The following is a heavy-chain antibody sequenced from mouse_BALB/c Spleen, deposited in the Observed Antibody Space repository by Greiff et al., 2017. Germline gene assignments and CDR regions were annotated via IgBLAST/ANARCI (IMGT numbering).Heavy chain of an antibody. D-gene: IGHD2-10*02. J-gene: IGHJ2*01. V-gene: IGHV14-1*02. CDR1: GFNIKDYY. CDR3: ARKYGNYYFDY. Sequence: EVKLVESGAELVRPGALVKLSCKASGFNIKDYYMHWVKQRPEQGLEWIGWIDPENGNTIYDPKFQGKASITADTSSNTAYLQLSSLTSEDTAVYYCARKYGNYYFDYWGQGTTLTVSS. CDR2: IDPENGNT.